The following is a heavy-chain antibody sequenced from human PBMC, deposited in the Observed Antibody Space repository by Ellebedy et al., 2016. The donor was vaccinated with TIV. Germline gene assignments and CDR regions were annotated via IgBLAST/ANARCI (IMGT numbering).Heavy chain of an antibody. V-gene: IGHV3-73*01. Sequence: GGSLRLSXAASGFTFSGSAMHWVRQASGKGLEWVGRIRSKANSYATAYAASVKGRFTISRDDSKNTAYLQMNSLKTEDTAVYYCTRRVPSAYYYYGMDVWGQGTTVTVSS. CDR2: IRSKANSYAT. J-gene: IGHJ6*02. CDR3: TRRVPSAYYYYGMDV. CDR1: GFTFSGSA. D-gene: IGHD2-2*01.